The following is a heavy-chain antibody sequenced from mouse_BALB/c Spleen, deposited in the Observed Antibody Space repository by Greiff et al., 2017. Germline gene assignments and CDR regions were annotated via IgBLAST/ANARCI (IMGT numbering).Heavy chain of an antibody. CDR1: GYTFTSYW. Sequence: QVQLQQSGPELVRPGASVKMSCKASGYTFTSYWMHWVKQRPGQGLEWIGMIDPSNSETRLNQQFKDKATLNVDKSSNTAYMQLSSLTSEDSAVYNCAGSYDGSSYAMDYWGQGTSVTVAS. J-gene: IGHJ4*01. CDR3: AGSYDGSSYAMDY. CDR2: IDPSNSET. D-gene: IGHD1-1*01. V-gene: IGHV1S127*01.